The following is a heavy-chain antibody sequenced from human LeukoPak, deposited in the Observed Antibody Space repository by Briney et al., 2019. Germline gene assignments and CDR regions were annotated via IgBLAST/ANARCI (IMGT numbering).Heavy chain of an antibody. Sequence: GGPLRLSCAASGFTFGSYAMSWVRKAPGKGLEWVSAISGGGDITYYADSVTGRFTISRDNSKDTLFLQMHSLRPGDTAVYYCVREDTPATANYWGQGTLVTISS. D-gene: IGHD2-21*02. CDR3: VREDTPATANY. CDR1: GFTFGSYA. J-gene: IGHJ4*02. V-gene: IGHV3-23*01. CDR2: ISGGGDIT.